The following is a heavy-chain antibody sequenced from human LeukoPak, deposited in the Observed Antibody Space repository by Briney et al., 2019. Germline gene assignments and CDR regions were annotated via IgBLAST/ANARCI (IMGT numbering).Heavy chain of an antibody. J-gene: IGHJ4*02. CDR1: GFTFSSYW. D-gene: IGHD3-10*01. CDR3: ARAEGYYYGSGIDY. V-gene: IGHV3-7*01. Sequence: GGSLRLSCAASGFTFSSYWMSWVRQAPGKGLEWVANIKQDGSEKYYVDSVKGRFTISRDNAKNSLYLQMNSLRAEDTAVYYCARAEGYYYGSGIDYWGQGTLVTVSS. CDR2: IKQDGSEK.